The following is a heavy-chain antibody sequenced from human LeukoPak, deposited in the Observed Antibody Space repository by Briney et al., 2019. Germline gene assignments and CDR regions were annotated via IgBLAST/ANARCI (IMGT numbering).Heavy chain of an antibody. V-gene: IGHV1-2*02. CDR1: GYTFTGYY. D-gene: IGHD3-22*01. CDR2: INPNSGGT. CDR3: ARDKNHYDSSGYYRYFDY. J-gene: IGHJ4*02. Sequence: GASVKVSCKASGYTFTGYYMHWVRQAPGQGLEWMGWINPNSGGTNYAQKFQGRVTMTRDTSISTAYMELSRLRSDDTAVYYCARDKNHYDSSGYYRYFDYWGQGTLVTVSS.